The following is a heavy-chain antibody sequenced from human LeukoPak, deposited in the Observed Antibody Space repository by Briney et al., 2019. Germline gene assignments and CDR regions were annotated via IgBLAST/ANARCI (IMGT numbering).Heavy chain of an antibody. Sequence: PGGSLRLSCAASGFTFSTYNMNWVRQAPGKGLEWVSSISSTGSAKYYADSVRGRFTISRDNANHSLYLQMNSLRAEDTAVYYCAKGARYYVRAGMDVWGQGTTVTVSS. CDR3: AKGARYYVRAGMDV. CDR2: ISSTGSAK. CDR1: GFTFSTYN. V-gene: IGHV3-21*01. D-gene: IGHD3-10*02. J-gene: IGHJ6*02.